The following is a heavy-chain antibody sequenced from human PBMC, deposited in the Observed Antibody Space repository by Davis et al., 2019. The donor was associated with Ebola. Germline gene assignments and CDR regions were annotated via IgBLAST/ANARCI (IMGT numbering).Heavy chain of an antibody. CDR1: GYSFTSYW. CDR3: ARHWDETSITMIVVATPDAFDI. J-gene: IGHJ3*02. Sequence: GESLKISCKGSGYSFTSYWIGWVRQMPGKGLEWMGIIYPGDSDTRYSPSFQGQVTISADQSISTAYLQWSSLKASDTAMYYCARHWDETSITMIVVATPDAFDIWGQGTMVTVSS. CDR2: IYPGDSDT. V-gene: IGHV5-51*01. D-gene: IGHD3-22*01.